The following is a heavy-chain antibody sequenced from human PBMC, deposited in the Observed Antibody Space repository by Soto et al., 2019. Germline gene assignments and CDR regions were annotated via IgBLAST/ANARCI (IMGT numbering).Heavy chain of an antibody. D-gene: IGHD2-8*01. CDR1: GYTFTGYY. CDR2: INPNSGGT. CDR3: ARVRANGRGDAFDI. Sequence: ASVKVSCKASGYTFTGYYMHWVRQAPGQGLEWMGWINPNSGGTNYAQKFQGWVTMTRDTSISTAYMELSRLRSDDTAVYYCARVRANGRGDAFDIWGQGTMVTVSS. V-gene: IGHV1-2*04. J-gene: IGHJ3*02.